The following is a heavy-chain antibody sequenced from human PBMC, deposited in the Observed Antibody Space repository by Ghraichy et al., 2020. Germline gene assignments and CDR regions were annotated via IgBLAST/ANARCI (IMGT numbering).Heavy chain of an antibody. J-gene: IGHJ4*02. CDR2: IFYSGST. V-gene: IGHV4-59*01. D-gene: IGHD1-1*01. Sequence: ESLNISCTVSGGSISSYYWSWIRQPPGKGLEWIGYIFYSGSTNYNPSLKSRVTTSVDTSKNQFSLKLSSVTAADTAVYYCARGGSQRTFDYWGQGTLVTVSS. CDR3: ARGGSQRTFDY. CDR1: GGSISSYY.